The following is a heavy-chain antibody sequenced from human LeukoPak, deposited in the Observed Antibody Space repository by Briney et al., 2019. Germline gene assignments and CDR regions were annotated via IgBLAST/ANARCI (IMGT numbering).Heavy chain of an antibody. D-gene: IGHD1-26*01. Sequence: GGSLRLSCTASGFTFDDYGMSWVRQVPGKGLEWVSGINWTGGSTGYADSVKGRFTISRDNAKNSLYLQMDSLGPEDTAVYYCARDPYSGNYGNDYYYYMDVWGKGTTVTISS. V-gene: IGHV3-20*04. CDR2: INWTGGST. J-gene: IGHJ6*03. CDR3: ARDPYSGNYGNDYYYYMDV. CDR1: GFTFDDYG.